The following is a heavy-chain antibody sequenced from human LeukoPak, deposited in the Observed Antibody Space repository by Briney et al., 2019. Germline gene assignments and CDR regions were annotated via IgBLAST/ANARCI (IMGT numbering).Heavy chain of an antibody. J-gene: IGHJ3*02. V-gene: IGHV4-34*01. Sequence: SETLSLTCAVYGGSFSGYYWSWIRQPPGKGLEWIGEINHSGSTNYNPSLKSRVTISVDTSKNQFSLKLSSVTAADTAVYYCARPIAPSVVVTATDAFDIWGQGTMVTVSS. CDR3: ARPIAPSVVVTATDAFDI. CDR1: GGSFSGYY. D-gene: IGHD2-21*02. CDR2: INHSGST.